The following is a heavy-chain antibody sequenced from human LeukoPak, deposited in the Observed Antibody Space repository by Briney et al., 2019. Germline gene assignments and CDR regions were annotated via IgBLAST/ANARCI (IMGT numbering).Heavy chain of an antibody. CDR2: ISISSSII. Sequence: GGSLRLSCAASGFTFSSYSMNWVRQAPGKGLEWVSYISISSSIIYYADSVKGRFTISRDNAKNTLYLQMNSLRAEDTAVYYCARGPMVRTNLFDYWGQGTLVTVSS. J-gene: IGHJ4*02. V-gene: IGHV3-48*04. D-gene: IGHD3-10*01. CDR1: GFTFSSYS. CDR3: ARGPMVRTNLFDY.